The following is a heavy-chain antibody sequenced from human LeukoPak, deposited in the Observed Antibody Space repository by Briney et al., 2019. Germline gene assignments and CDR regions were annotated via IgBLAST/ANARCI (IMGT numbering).Heavy chain of an antibody. CDR1: GGSISSYY. CDR3: ARDSSSWEGGAFDI. V-gene: IGHV4-59*01. CDR2: IYYSGST. J-gene: IGHJ3*02. Sequence: SETLSLTCTVSGGSISSYYWSWIRQPPGGGLEWIGYIYYSGSTNYNPSLKSRVTISVDTSKNQFSLKLSSVTAADTAVYYCARDSSSWEGGAFDIWGQGTMVTVSS. D-gene: IGHD6-13*01.